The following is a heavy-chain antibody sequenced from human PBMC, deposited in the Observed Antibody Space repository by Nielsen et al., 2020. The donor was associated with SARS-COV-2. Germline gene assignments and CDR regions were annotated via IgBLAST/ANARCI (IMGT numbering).Heavy chain of an antibody. CDR3: AGDGGGGYDIREGFDY. J-gene: IGHJ4*02. CDR2: ISSST. Sequence: GESLKISCVVSGFTISTYGMSWVRQAPGKGLEWVSAISSSTYYADSVKGRFTVSRDNSKNTLYLQMNSLRAEDTAIYYCAGDGGGGYDIREGFDYWGQGTLVTVSS. D-gene: IGHD3-9*01. V-gene: IGHV3-23*01. CDR1: GFTISTYG.